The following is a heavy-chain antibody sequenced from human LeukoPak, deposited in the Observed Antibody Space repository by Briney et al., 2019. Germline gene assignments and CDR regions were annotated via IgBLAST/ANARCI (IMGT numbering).Heavy chain of an antibody. J-gene: IGHJ5*02. D-gene: IGHD3-22*01. V-gene: IGHV1-69*05. CDR3: AREKKSITVIVVVDVGFDP. CDR2: IIPIFGTA. Sequence: SVNVSCKASGGTFSSYAISWVRQAPGQGLEWMGRIIPIFGTANYAQKSQGRVTITTDESTSTAYMELSSLRSEDTAVYYWAREKKSITVIVVVDVGFDPWGQGTLVTVSS. CDR1: GGTFSSYA.